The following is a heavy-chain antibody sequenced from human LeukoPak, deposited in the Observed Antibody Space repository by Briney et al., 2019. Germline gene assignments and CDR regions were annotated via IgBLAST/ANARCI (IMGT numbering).Heavy chain of an antibody. J-gene: IGHJ4*02. CDR1: GGSFSGYY. V-gene: IGHV4-34*01. Sequence: SETLSLTCTVSGGSFSGYYWSWIRQPPGKGLEWIGEINHSGSTNYNPSLKSRVTISVDTSKNQFSLKLSSVTAADTAVYYCARGPSVAAAKKRFDYWGQGTLVTVSS. D-gene: IGHD6-13*01. CDR2: INHSGST. CDR3: ARGPSVAAAKKRFDY.